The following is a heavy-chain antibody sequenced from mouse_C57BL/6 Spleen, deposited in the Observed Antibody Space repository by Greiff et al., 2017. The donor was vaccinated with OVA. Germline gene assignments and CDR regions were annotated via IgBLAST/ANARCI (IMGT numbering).Heavy chain of an antibody. CDR2: IYPGDGDT. V-gene: IGHV1-82*01. Sequence: QVQLQQSGPELVKPGASVKLSCKASGYAFSSSWMNWVKQRPGKGLEWIGRIYPGDGDTKYNGKFKGKATLTADKSSSTAYMQLSSLTSEDSAVYFCARDLVIFITTVVAPMDYWGQGTSVTVSS. D-gene: IGHD1-1*01. J-gene: IGHJ4*01. CDR1: GYAFSSSW. CDR3: ARDLVIFITTVVAPMDY.